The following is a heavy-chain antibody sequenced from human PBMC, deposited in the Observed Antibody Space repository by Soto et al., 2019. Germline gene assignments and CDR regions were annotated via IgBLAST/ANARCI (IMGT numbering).Heavy chain of an antibody. CDR1: GFTFSSYA. V-gene: IGHV3-23*01. J-gene: IGHJ6*02. CDR3: AKDQGVRFLEWLPYYYGMDV. Sequence: PWGSLRLSCAASGFTFSSYAMSWVRQAPGKGLEWVSAISGSGGSTYYADSVKGRFTISRDNSKNTLYLQMNSLRAEDTAVYYCAKDQGVRFLEWLPYYYGMDVWGQGTTVTVSS. CDR2: ISGSGGST. D-gene: IGHD3-3*01.